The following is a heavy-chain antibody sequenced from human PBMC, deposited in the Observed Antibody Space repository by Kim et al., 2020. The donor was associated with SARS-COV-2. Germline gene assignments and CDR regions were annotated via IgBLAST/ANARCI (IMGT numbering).Heavy chain of an antibody. V-gene: IGHV5-51*01. CDR1: GYSFTSYW. J-gene: IGHJ4*02. CDR3: ARHEYCYDSSGPSSFDY. D-gene: IGHD3-22*01. CDR2: IYPGDSDT. Sequence: GESLKISCKGSGYSFTSYWIGWVRQMPGKGLEWMGIIYPGDSDTRYSPSFQGQVTISADKSISTAYLQWSSLKASDTAMYYCARHEYCYDSSGPSSFDYWGQGTLVTVSS.